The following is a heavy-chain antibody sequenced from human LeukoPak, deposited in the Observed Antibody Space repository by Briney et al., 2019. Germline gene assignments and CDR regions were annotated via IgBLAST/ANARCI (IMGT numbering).Heavy chain of an antibody. V-gene: IGHV1-18*01. D-gene: IGHD2-2*01. Sequence: GASVKVSCKASGYTFTSYGISWVRQAPGQGLEWMGWISAYNGKTNYAQKLQGRVTMTTDTSTSTAYMELRSLRSDDTAVYYCARDRANCSSTSCWGVYYYYMDVWGKGTTVTVSS. CDR2: ISAYNGKT. CDR3: ARDRANCSSTSCWGVYYYYMDV. CDR1: GYTFTSYG. J-gene: IGHJ6*03.